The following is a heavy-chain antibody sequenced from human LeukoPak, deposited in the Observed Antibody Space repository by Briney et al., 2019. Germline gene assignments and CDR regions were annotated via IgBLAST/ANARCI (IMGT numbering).Heavy chain of an antibody. CDR3: ARKADCSGGSCYSPAGY. Sequence: VASVKVSCKASGYTFTNYYMHWVRQTPGQGLEWMAIMNPGGGSTTYAQKFQGRVTITRDTSASTAYMELSSLRSEDTAVYYCARKADCSGGSCYSPAGYWGQGTLVTVSS. D-gene: IGHD2-15*01. J-gene: IGHJ4*02. V-gene: IGHV1-46*01. CDR2: MNPGGGST. CDR1: GYTFTNYY.